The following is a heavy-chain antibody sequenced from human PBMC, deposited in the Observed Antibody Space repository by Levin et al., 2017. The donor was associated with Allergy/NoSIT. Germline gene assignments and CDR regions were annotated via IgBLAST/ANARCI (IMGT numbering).Heavy chain of an antibody. CDR3: AKYCISTSCYPYYGMDV. J-gene: IGHJ6*02. CDR1: GVSFSTYP. D-gene: IGHD2-2*01. Sequence: SCAASGVSFSTYPMSWVRQAPGKGLEWVSAISSSGGSTYYADPVKGRFTISRDNSKNTLYLQMNSLRAEDTAIYYCAKYCISTSCYPYYGMDVWGQGTTVTVSS. V-gene: IGHV3-23*01. CDR2: ISSSGGST.